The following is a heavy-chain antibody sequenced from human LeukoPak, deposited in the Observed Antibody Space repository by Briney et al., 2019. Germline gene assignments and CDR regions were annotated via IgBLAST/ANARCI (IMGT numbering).Heavy chain of an antibody. CDR2: IYYSGST. CDR3: AGYTNGWYDY. CDR1: GGSISSYY. V-gene: IGHV4-59*04. Sequence: PSETLSLTCTVSGGSISSYYWSWIRQPPGKELEWIGSIYYSGSTYYNPSLKSRVTMSVDTSKNQFSLKLSSVTAADTAVYFCAGYTNGWYDYWGQGTLVTVSS. D-gene: IGHD6-19*01. J-gene: IGHJ4*02.